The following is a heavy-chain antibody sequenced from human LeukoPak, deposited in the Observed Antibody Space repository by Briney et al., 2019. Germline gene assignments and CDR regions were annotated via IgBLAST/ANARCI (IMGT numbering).Heavy chain of an antibody. D-gene: IGHD3-22*01. CDR1: GFTFSSYG. CDR3: ARGPSYYYDSSGPPRAFDI. Sequence: LRLSCAASGFTFSSYGMHWVRQPPGKGLEWIGEINHSGSTNYNPSLKSRVTISVDTSKNQFSLKLSSVTAADTAVYYCARGPSYYYDSSGPPRAFDIWGQGTMVTVSS. CDR2: INHSGST. J-gene: IGHJ3*02. V-gene: IGHV4-34*01.